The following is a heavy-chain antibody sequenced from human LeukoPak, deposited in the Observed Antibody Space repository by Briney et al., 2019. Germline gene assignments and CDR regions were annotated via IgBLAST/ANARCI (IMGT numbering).Heavy chain of an antibody. J-gene: IGHJ6*03. Sequence: SETLSLTCTVSADSISNYYWSWIRQPAGKGLEWIGRIYTSGTANYNPSLKSRVTMSVDASKIQFYLKLRSVTAADTAVYYCAGCILFSGRPTMFGEVANYYMDVWGKGTVVTVSS. CDR3: AGCILFSGRPTMFGEVANYYMDV. CDR1: ADSISNYY. D-gene: IGHD3-3*01. V-gene: IGHV4-4*07. CDR2: IYTSGTA.